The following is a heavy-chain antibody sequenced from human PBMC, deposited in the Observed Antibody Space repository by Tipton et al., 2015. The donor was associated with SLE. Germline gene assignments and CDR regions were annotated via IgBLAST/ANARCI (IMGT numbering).Heavy chain of an antibody. J-gene: IGHJ4*02. CDR3: ARALNWNYPFDS. D-gene: IGHD1-7*01. V-gene: IGHV4-30-2*01. Sequence: TLSLTCAVSGASISNGGYSWSWLRQPPGKGLEYIGFICHGGSTYYNPSLKSRVTISVDTSKNQFSLNMNFVTAADTAVYFCARALNWNYPFDSWGQGALVTVSS. CDR2: ICHGGST. CDR1: GASISNGGYS.